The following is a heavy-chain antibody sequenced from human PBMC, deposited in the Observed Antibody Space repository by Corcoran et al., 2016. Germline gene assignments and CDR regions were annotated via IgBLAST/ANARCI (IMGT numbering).Heavy chain of an antibody. Sequence: QVQLVESGGGVVQPGRSLRLSCAASGFTFSSYGMHWVRQAPGKGLEWVAVISYDGSNKYYADSVKGRFTISRDNSKNTLYLQMNSLRAEDTAVYYCAKMTTVTYNLHEYYYYGMDVWGQGTTVTVSS. D-gene: IGHD4-17*01. V-gene: IGHV3-30*18. CDR1: GFTFSSYG. CDR3: AKMTTVTYNLHEYYYYGMDV. CDR2: ISYDGSNK. J-gene: IGHJ6*02.